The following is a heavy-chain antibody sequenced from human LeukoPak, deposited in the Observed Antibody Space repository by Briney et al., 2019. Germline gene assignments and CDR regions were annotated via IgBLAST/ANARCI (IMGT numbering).Heavy chain of an antibody. CDR3: ARAGGRYWVDAFDL. CDR2: MKKDGREK. D-gene: IGHD1-26*01. V-gene: IGHV3-7*01. CDR1: GFTLSRYW. J-gene: IGHJ3*01. Sequence: GGALRLSCAGSGFTLSRYWMSWVRQAPGEGGERGAHMKKDGREKYYVDSVKGGFTISRDNAKNSLYLQMNSLRAEDTAVSYCARAGGRYWVDAFDLWGQGTMVTVSS.